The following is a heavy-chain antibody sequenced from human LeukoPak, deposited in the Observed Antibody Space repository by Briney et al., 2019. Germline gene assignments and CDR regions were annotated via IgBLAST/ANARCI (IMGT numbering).Heavy chain of an antibody. CDR3: ARPGYSGYDYSTNESHFDP. V-gene: IGHV4-34*01. D-gene: IGHD5-12*01. CDR2: INHSGST. CDR1: GGSFSGYY. Sequence: PSETLSLTCAVYGGSFSGYYWSWIRQPPGKGLEWIGEINHSGSTNYNPSLKSRVTISVDTSKNQFSLKLSSVTAADTAVYYCARPGYSGYDYSTNESHFDPWGQGTLVTVSS. J-gene: IGHJ5*02.